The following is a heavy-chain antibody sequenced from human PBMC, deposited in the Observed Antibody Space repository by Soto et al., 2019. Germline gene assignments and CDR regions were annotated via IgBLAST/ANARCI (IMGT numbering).Heavy chain of an antibody. J-gene: IGHJ4*02. D-gene: IGHD6-13*01. CDR3: AGDAAAAGEGYYFDY. Sequence: QVQLVQSGAEVKKPGASVKVSCKASGYTFTSYGISWVRQAPGQGLEWMGWISAYNGNTNYAQKLQGRVTMTTDTSTSTAYMELRSLRSDDTAVYYCAGDAAAAGEGYYFDYWGQGTLVTVSS. V-gene: IGHV1-18*01. CDR2: ISAYNGNT. CDR1: GYTFTSYG.